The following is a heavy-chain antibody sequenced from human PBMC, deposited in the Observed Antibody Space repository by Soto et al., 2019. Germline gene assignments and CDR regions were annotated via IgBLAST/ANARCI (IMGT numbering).Heavy chain of an antibody. CDR1: GCTFSSYA. CDR2: IIPIFGTA. D-gene: IGHD2-15*01. V-gene: IGHV1-69*06. CDR3: ARDTAALVLGYYGMDV. Sequence: SVKVSCKASGCTFSSYAISWVRQAPGQGLEWMGGIIPIFGTANYAQKFQGRVTITADKSTSTAYMELSSLRSEDTAVYYCARDTAALVLGYYGMDVWGQGTTVTVSS. J-gene: IGHJ6*02.